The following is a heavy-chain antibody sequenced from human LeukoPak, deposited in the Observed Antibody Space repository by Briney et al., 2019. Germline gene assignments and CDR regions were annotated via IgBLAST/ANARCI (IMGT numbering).Heavy chain of an antibody. D-gene: IGHD6-19*01. CDR2: IGAGGGGGST. J-gene: IGHJ4*02. CDR1: GFTFSTYA. CDR3: AIDPYSSGWRGGDYFDY. V-gene: IGHV3-23*01. Sequence: GGSLRLSCAASGFTFSTYAMSWVRQAPGKGLEWVSSIGAGGGGGSTVYADSVKGRFAISRGNSKNTLFLQMNNLRAEDTAVYYCAIDPYSSGWRGGDYFDYWGQGTLVTVSS.